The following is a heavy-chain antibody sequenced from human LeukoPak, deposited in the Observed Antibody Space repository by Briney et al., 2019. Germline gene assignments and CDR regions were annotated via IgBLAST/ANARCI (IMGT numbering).Heavy chain of an antibody. V-gene: IGHV3-21*01. CDR1: GFTFSSYS. Sequence: GGPLRLSCAASGFTFSSYSMNWVRQAPGKGLEWVSSITSSSSHIYYADSVKGRFTISRDNAKNSLYLQMNSLRAEDTAVYYCARATVQLWCFDYWGQGTLATVSS. D-gene: IGHD5-18*01. CDR3: ARATVQLWCFDY. J-gene: IGHJ4*02. CDR2: ITSSSSHI.